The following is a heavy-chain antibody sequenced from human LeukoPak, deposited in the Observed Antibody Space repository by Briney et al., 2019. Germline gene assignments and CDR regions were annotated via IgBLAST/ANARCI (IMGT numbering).Heavy chain of an antibody. CDR3: ARDTTVTPFYYGMDV. D-gene: IGHD4-17*01. V-gene: IGHV1-69*01. CDR1: GGTFSSYA. Sequence: ASVKVSCKASGGTFSSYAISWVRQAPGQGLEWMGGIIPILGTANYAQKFQGRVTITADESTSTAYMEPSSLRSEDTAVYYCARDTTVTPFYYGMDVWGQGTTVTVSS. J-gene: IGHJ6*02. CDR2: IIPILGTA.